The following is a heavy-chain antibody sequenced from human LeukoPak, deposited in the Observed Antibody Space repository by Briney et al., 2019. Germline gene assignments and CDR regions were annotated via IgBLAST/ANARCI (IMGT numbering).Heavy chain of an antibody. CDR2: IKQDGSDR. CDR3: LTGPFDY. V-gene: IGHV3-7*03. J-gene: IGHJ4*02. CDR1: GFTFRNYW. Sequence: GGSLRLSCAASGFTFRNYWMSWVRQVPGTGLEWVANIKQDGSDRNYVTSVRGRFTISRDNAESSLYLQMNSLRAEDTAVYYCLTGPFDYWGQGTLVTVSS. D-gene: IGHD2-8*02.